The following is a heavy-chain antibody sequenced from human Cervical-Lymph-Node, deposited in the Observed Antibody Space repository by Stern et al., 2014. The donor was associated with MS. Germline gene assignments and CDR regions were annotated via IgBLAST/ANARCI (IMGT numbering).Heavy chain of an antibody. CDR3: ARDLGYSYGTDYYGMDV. D-gene: IGHD5-18*01. J-gene: IGHJ6*02. CDR1: GGSISSGGYY. V-gene: IGHV4-31*03. Sequence: QLQLQESGPGLVKPSQTLSLTCTVSGGSISSGGYYWSWIRQHPGKGLEWIGYIYYSGSSYYNPSLKSRVTISLDTSKNQFSLKLSSVTAADTAVYYCARDLGYSYGTDYYGMDVWGQGTTVTVSS. CDR2: IYYSGSS.